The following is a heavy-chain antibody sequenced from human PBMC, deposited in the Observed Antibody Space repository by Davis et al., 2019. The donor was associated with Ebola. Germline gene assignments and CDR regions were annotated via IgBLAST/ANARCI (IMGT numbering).Heavy chain of an antibody. Sequence: GGSLRLSCAGFGFIVRNKYMSWVRKTPGKGLEWVSFIDDNGSTSYGDSVKGRFTISRDNFKNTLYLQMNSLRVEDTAIYYCAKDTPNIWFDVWGQGTMVTVSS. D-gene: IGHD2-15*01. V-gene: IGHV3-53*01. CDR1: GFIVRNKY. CDR2: IDDNGST. J-gene: IGHJ3*01. CDR3: AKDTPNIWFDV.